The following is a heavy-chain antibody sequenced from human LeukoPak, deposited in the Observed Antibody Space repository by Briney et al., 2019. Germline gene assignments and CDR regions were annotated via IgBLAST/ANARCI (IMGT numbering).Heavy chain of an antibody. D-gene: IGHD4-17*01. CDR2: ISDTGGST. CDR3: AKDPNGDYIGTFDI. CDR1: GFTFSSYA. J-gene: IGHJ3*02. V-gene: IGHV3-23*01. Sequence: GGSLRLSCAASGFTFSSYAMSWVRQAPGKGLEWVSAISDTGGSTYYADSVKGRFTISRDNSKNTLYLQMISLRAEDTAVYYCAKDPNGDYIGTFDIWGQGTMVTVSS.